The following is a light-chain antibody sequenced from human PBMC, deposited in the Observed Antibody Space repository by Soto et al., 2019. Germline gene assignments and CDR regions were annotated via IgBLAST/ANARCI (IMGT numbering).Light chain of an antibody. CDR3: QQDESSWT. J-gene: IGKJ1*01. CDR2: GAS. V-gene: IGKV3-20*01. Sequence: EIVLTQSPGTLSLSPGERATLSCRASQSISSTFLAWYQHKPGQAPKVVIYGASRRATGIPDRFSGSGSGTDFTLTSSRLEPEDFAVYYCQQDESSWTFGQGTKVEMK. CDR1: QSISSTF.